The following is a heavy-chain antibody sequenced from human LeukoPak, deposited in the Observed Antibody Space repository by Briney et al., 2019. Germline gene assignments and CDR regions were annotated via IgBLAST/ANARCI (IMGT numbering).Heavy chain of an antibody. D-gene: IGHD1-26*01. Sequence: GGSLRLSCAASGFTFSSYAMSWVRQAPGKGLEWVSAISGSGGSTYYADSVKGRFTISRDNSKNTLYLQMHSLRVEDTAVYYCAHLVWEYVGGLDVWGQGTTVTVSS. CDR2: ISGSGGST. V-gene: IGHV3-23*01. CDR1: GFTFSSYA. J-gene: IGHJ6*02. CDR3: AHLVWEYVGGLDV.